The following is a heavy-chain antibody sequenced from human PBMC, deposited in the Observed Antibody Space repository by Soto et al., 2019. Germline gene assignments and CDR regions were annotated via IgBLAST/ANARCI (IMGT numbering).Heavy chain of an antibody. V-gene: IGHV4-59*08. D-gene: IGHD3-22*01. J-gene: IGHJ5*02. CDR1: GFTFSDHY. Sequence: GSLRLSCAASGFTFSDHYIDWVRQAPGKGLEWVGYIYYGGTTSYNPSLQSRVTISLETSKSQFSLRLTSVTAADTAVYYCARLGAYYQSLDPWGPGTLVTVPS. CDR2: IYYGGTT. CDR3: ARLGAYYQSLDP.